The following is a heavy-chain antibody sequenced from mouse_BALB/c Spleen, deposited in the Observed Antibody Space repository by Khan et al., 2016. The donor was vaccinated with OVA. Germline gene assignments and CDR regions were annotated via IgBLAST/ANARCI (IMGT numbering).Heavy chain of an antibody. V-gene: IGHV1-69*02. CDR1: GYTFTTYW. Sequence: QVQLQQPGAELVRPGASVKLSCKASGYTFTTYWINWVKQRPGQGLEWIGNIYPSDSYTNYNQKFKDKAKLTVDKSSSTAYMQLSSPTSEDSAVYYCTRYYRYDVGAMDYWGQGTSVTVSS. CDR3: TRYYRYDVGAMDY. D-gene: IGHD2-14*01. J-gene: IGHJ4*01. CDR2: IYPSDSYT.